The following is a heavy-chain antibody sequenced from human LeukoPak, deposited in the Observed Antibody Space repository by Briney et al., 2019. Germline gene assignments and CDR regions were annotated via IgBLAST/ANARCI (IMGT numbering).Heavy chain of an antibody. D-gene: IGHD6-13*01. V-gene: IGHV4-30-4*01. J-gene: IGHJ5*02. CDR3: VREVKGYGSSWYQNWFDP. CDR1: GGSISSGDYY. Sequence: SETLSLTCTVSGGSISSGDYYWSWIRQPPGKGLEWIGYVYYSGSTYYNPSLKSRVTTSIDTSKNQFSLKMSSVTAADTAVYYCVREVKGYGSSWYQNWFDPWGQGTLVTVSS. CDR2: VYYSGST.